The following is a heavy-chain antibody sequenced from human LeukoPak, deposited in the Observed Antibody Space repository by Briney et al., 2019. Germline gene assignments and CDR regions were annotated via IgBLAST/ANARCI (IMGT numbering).Heavy chain of an antibody. CDR2: IYYSGST. J-gene: IGHJ5*02. V-gene: IGHV4-39*01. CDR1: GGSISSSSYY. CDR3: ARLHPPYFGVVYNWFDP. Sequence: SETLSLTCTVSGGSISSSSYYWGWIRQPPGKGLEWIGSIYYSGSTYYNPSLKSRVTISVDTSKNQFSLKLSSVTAAGTAVYYCARLHPPYFGVVYNWFDPWGQGTLVTVSS. D-gene: IGHD3-3*01.